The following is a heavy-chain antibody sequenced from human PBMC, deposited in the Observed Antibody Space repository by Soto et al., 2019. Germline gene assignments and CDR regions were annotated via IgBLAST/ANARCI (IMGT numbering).Heavy chain of an antibody. CDR2: IYYSGST. V-gene: IGHV4-59*01. CDR1: GGSISSYY. Sequence: QVQLQESGPGLVKPSETLSLTCTVSGGSISSYYWSWIRQPPGKGLEWIGYIYYSGSTNYNPSLKSRVTISVDTSKNQFSLKLSSVTAADTAVYYCARTKIFGPDLGYYGMDVWGQGTTVTVSS. J-gene: IGHJ6*02. D-gene: IGHD3-3*01. CDR3: ARTKIFGPDLGYYGMDV.